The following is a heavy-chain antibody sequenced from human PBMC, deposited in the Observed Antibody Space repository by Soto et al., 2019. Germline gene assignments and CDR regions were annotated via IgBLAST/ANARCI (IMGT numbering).Heavy chain of an antibody. CDR3: ATRGYCSSTSCPRGRAFDI. J-gene: IGHJ3*02. CDR1: GGSISSYY. CDR2: IYYSGST. D-gene: IGHD2-2*01. Sequence: SETLSLTCTVSGGSISSYYWSWIRQPPGKGLEWIGYIYYSGSTNYNPSLKSRVTISVDTSKNQFSLNLRSVTAADTAVYYCATRGYCSSTSCPRGRAFDIWGQGTMVTVSS. V-gene: IGHV4-59*08.